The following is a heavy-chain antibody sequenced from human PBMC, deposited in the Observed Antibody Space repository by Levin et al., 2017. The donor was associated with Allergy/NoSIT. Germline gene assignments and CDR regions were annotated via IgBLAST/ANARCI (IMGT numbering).Heavy chain of an antibody. CDR3: ARDLEMATISPDY. Sequence: GGSLRLSCAASGFTFSSYAMHWVRQAPGKGLEWVAVISYDGSNKYYADSVKGRFTISRDNSKNTLYLQMNSLRAEDTAVYYCARDLEMATISPDYWGQGTLVTVSS. J-gene: IGHJ4*02. V-gene: IGHV3-30-3*01. CDR1: GFTFSSYA. D-gene: IGHD5-24*01. CDR2: ISYDGSNK.